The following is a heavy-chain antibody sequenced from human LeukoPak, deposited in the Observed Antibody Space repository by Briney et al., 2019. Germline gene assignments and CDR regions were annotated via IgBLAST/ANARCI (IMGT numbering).Heavy chain of an antibody. CDR3: ARIYGDYVHYYMDV. D-gene: IGHD4-17*01. CDR2: MNPNSGNT. CDR1: GYTFTSYD. J-gene: IGHJ6*03. Sequence: AASVKVSCKASGYTFTSYDINWVRQATGQGLEWMGWMNPNSGNTGYAQKLQGRVTMTTDTSTSTAYMELRSLRSDDTAVYYCARIYGDYVHYYMDVWGKGTTVTVSS. V-gene: IGHV1-8*01.